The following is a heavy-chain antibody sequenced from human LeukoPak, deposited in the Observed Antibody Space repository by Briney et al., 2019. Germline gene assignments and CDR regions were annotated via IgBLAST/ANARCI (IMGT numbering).Heavy chain of an antibody. Sequence: PSQTLSLTCTVFGGSINSGNYYWSWIRQPPGKGLEWIAHIYYSGNTYYNPSLKSRVTISVDTSKNQFSLMLSSVTAADTAVYYCARVQYQLLVDYWGQGTLVTVSS. V-gene: IGHV4-30-4*01. CDR1: GGSINSGNYY. D-gene: IGHD2-2*01. CDR2: IYYSGNT. CDR3: ARVQYQLLVDY. J-gene: IGHJ4*02.